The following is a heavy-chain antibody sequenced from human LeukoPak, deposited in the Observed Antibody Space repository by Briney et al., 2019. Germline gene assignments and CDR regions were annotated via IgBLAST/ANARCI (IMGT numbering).Heavy chain of an antibody. CDR3: SRHDGGGGSSYDFDI. J-gene: IGHJ3*02. V-gene: IGHV5-51*01. Sequence: GESLKISCKASGYKFTDYWIVWVRQMPGQVLERMGIIFPGDSDTRYRPSFQGQVTISADKSINTAYLQWSSLKASDTAMYYCSRHDGGGGSSYDFDIWGQGTMVTVSS. CDR2: IFPGDSDT. D-gene: IGHD6-13*01. CDR1: GYKFTDYW.